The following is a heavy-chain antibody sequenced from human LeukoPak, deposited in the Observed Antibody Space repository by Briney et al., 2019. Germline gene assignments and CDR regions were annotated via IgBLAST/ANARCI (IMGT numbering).Heavy chain of an antibody. J-gene: IGHJ4*02. V-gene: IGHV3-15*01. Sequence: GGSLRLSCAASGFTFSNAWMSWVRQAPGKGLEWVGRIKSKTDGGTTDYAAPVKGRFTISRDDSKNTLYLQMNSLKTEDTAVYYCTTDMWLYESDYFDYWGQGTLVTVSS. D-gene: IGHD6-19*01. CDR2: IKSKTDGGTT. CDR3: TTDMWLYESDYFDY. CDR1: GFTFSNAW.